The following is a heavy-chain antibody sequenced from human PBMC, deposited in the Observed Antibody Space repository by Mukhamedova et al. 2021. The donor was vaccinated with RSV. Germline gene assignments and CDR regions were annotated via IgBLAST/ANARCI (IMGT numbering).Heavy chain of an antibody. CDR2: GST. D-gene: IGHD6-13*01. CDR3: AREGYSSSWYKAFDI. Sequence: GSTNYAQKFQGRVTMTRDTSTSTVYMEIISLRSDDTAVYFCAREGYSSSWYKAFDIWGLGTMVTVSS. V-gene: IGHV1-46*03. J-gene: IGHJ3*02.